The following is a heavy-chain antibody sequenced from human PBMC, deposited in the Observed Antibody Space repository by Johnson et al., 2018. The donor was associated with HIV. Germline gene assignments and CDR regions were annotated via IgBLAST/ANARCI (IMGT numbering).Heavy chain of an antibody. CDR1: GFTFSNAW. Sequence: MMLVDSGGGLVKPGGSLRLSCAASGFTFSNAWMSWVRQAPGKGLEWVGRIKSKTDGGTTDYAAPVKGRFTISRDASKNTLYLQMNSLRADGTAVYFCAREGLIVGATLGAFDIWGQGTMVTVSS. J-gene: IGHJ3*02. CDR2: IKSKTDGGTT. CDR3: AREGLIVGATLGAFDI. V-gene: IGHV3-15*01. D-gene: IGHD1-26*01.